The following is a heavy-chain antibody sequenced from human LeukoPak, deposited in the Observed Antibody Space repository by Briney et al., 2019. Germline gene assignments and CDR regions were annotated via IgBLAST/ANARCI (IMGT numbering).Heavy chain of an antibody. V-gene: IGHV3-23*01. Sequence: GGTLRLSCAASGFTFSSYGMSWVRQAPGKGLEWVSAISGSGGSTYYADSVKGRFTISRDNAKNSLYLQMNSLRAEDTAVYYCARNHPVSGYPAAFDIWGQGTKVTVSS. CDR3: ARNHPVSGYPAAFDI. D-gene: IGHD3-22*01. J-gene: IGHJ3*02. CDR1: GFTFSSYG. CDR2: ISGSGGST.